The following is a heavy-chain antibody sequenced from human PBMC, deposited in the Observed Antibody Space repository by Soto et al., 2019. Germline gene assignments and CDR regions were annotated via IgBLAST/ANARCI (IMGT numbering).Heavy chain of an antibody. CDR1: GGTFSSYT. J-gene: IGHJ1*01. D-gene: IGHD3-16*01. V-gene: IGHV1-69*02. CDR3: AGVGAWGSERGAEYCQH. CDR2: IIPILGIA. Sequence: QVQLVQSGAEVKKPGSSVKVSCKASGGTFSSYTISWVRQAPGLGLEWMGRIIPILGIANYAQKFQGRVTSTADKCTSTDSEVLSRRRSEDTGVYYCAGVGAWGSERGAEYCQHWGQGTLLTVS.